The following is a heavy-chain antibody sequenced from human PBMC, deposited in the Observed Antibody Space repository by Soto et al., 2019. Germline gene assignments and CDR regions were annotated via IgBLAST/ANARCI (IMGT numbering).Heavy chain of an antibody. CDR1: GGTFSSYA. CDR3: AIGRYYYDSSGYYFDY. V-gene: IGHV1-69*13. Sequence: SVKVSCKASGGTFSSYAISWVRQAPGQGLEWMGGIIPIFGTANYAQKFQGRVTITADESTSTAYMELSSLRSEDTAVYYCAIGRYYYDSSGYYFDYWGQGTLVTVS. CDR2: IIPIFGTA. J-gene: IGHJ4*02. D-gene: IGHD3-22*01.